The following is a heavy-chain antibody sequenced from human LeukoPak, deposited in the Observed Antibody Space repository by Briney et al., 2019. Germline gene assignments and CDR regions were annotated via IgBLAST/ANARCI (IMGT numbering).Heavy chain of an antibody. V-gene: IGHV4-59*01. D-gene: IGHD3-9*01. CDR3: ARDPVYDILTGYPAAFDI. CDR2: IYYSGST. Sequence: SETLSLTCTVSGGSISSYYWSWIRQPPGKGLEWIGYIYYSGSTNYNPSLKSRVTISVDTSKNQFSLKLSSVTAADTAVYYCARDPVYDILTGYPAAFDIWGQGTMVTVSS. CDR1: GGSISSYY. J-gene: IGHJ3*02.